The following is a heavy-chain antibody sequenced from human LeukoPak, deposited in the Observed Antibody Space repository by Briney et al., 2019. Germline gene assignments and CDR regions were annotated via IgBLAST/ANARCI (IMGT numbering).Heavy chain of an antibody. CDR3: ARGLRGVFDN. CDR2: IYSDGST. J-gene: IGHJ4*02. D-gene: IGHD3-10*01. CDR1: GFTVSSNF. V-gene: IGHV3-66*01. Sequence: GGSLRLSCAASGFTVSSNFMSWVRQAPGKGLEWVSVIYSDGSTSYADSVRGRFTISRDNSRNTLYLQMNSLRAEDTAVYYCARGLRGVFDNWGQGTLVTVPS.